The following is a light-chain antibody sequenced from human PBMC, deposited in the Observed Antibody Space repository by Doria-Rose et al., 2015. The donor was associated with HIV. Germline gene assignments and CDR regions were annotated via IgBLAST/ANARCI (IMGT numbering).Light chain of an antibody. CDR3: QSYDSRLSAYV. CDR1: SSNIGAGFD. J-gene: IGLJ1*01. CDR2: GNT. V-gene: IGLV1-40*01. Sequence: QSVLTQPPSVSGAPGQRVAISCTGSSSNIGAGFDVNWYQQFPGTAPKLLIHGNTNRPSGLPDRFSGSKSGTSASLAISGLRAEDEADYYCQSYDSRLSAYVFGTGTKVTVL.